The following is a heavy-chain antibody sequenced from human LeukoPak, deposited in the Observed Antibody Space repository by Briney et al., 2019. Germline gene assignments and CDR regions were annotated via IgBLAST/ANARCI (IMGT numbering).Heavy chain of an antibody. Sequence: SETLCLTCTVSGGSISSYYWSWVRQPAGKGLEWIGRIYTTGSTNYNPSLKSRVTMSVDTSKNQFSLNLTSVTAADTAVYYCARDRTYGGNSGFDYWGRGTLVTVSS. J-gene: IGHJ4*02. D-gene: IGHD4-23*01. V-gene: IGHV4-4*07. CDR2: IYTTGST. CDR3: ARDRTYGGNSGFDY. CDR1: GGSISSYY.